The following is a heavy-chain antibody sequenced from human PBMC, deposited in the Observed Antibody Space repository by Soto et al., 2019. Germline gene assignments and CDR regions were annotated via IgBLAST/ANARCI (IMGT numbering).Heavy chain of an antibody. CDR1: GFTFSSYA. Sequence: PXGSLGLPCAASGFTFSSYAMHWVRQAPGKGLEWVAVISYDGSNKYYADSVKGRFTISRDNSKNTLYLQMNSLRAEDTAVYYCERGTVAGTGLFWPDYWGQGTPVTVYS. CDR2: ISYDGSNK. D-gene: IGHD6-19*01. J-gene: IGHJ4*02. CDR3: ERGTVAGTGLFWPDY. V-gene: IGHV3-30-3*01.